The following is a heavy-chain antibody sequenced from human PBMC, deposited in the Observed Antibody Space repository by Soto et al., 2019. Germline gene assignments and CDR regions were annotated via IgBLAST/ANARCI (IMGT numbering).Heavy chain of an antibody. CDR2: IWYDGSNK. CDR3: ARDPAGNYPPYYYGMDV. CDR1: GFTFSTYG. J-gene: IGHJ6*02. V-gene: IGHV3-33*01. Sequence: PGGSLRLSSAAPGFTFSTYGMHWVRQARGKGLEWVAVIWYDGSNKYYADSVKGRFTISRDNSKNTLYLQMNSLRAEDTAVYYCARDPAGNYPPYYYGMDVWGQGTTVTV. D-gene: IGHD4-4*01.